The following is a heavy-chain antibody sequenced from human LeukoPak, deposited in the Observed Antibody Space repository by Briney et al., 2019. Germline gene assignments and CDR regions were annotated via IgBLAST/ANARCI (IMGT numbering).Heavy chain of an antibody. CDR2: INPSGGST. D-gene: IGHD3-3*01. CDR1: GYTFTSYY. Sequence: ASAKVSCKASGYTFTSYYMHWVRQAPGQGLEWMGIINPSGGSTSYAQKFQGRVTMTRDTSTSTVYMELSSLRSEDTAVYYCAREDFRYYFDYWGQGTLVTVSS. V-gene: IGHV1-46*01. CDR3: AREDFRYYFDY. J-gene: IGHJ4*02.